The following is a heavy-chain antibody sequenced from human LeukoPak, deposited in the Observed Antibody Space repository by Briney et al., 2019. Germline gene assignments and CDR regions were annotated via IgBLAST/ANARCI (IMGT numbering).Heavy chain of an antibody. CDR1: GGSFSGYY. Sequence: PSETLSLTCAVYGGSFSGYYWSWIRQPPGKGLEWIGEINHSGSTNYNPSLKSRVTISVDTSKNQFSLKLGSVTAADTAVYYCASELPRFYYDSSGLTLWGQGTLVTVSS. CDR3: ASELPRFYYDSSGLTL. V-gene: IGHV4-34*01. D-gene: IGHD3-22*01. J-gene: IGHJ4*02. CDR2: INHSGST.